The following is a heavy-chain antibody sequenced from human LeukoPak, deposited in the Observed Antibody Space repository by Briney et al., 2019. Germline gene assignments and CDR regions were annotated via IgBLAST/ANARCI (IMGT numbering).Heavy chain of an antibody. CDR3: AREFGFWDPFDY. J-gene: IGHJ4*02. CDR2: IIPIFGTA. D-gene: IGHD3-3*01. CDR1: GGTFSSYA. V-gene: IGHV1-69*13. Sequence: GASVKVSCKASGGTFSSYAISWVRQAPGQGLEWMGGIIPIFGTANYAQKFQGRVTITADESTSTAYMELSSLRAEDTAVYYCAREFGFWDPFDYWGQGTLVTVSS.